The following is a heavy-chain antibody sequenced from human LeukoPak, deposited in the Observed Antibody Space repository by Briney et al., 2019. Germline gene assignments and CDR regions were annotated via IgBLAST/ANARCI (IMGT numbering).Heavy chain of an antibody. J-gene: IGHJ4*02. D-gene: IGHD6-13*01. V-gene: IGHV5-51*01. Sequence: GESLKISCKGSGYRFTSYWIGWVRQMPGKGLEWMGIIYPGDSNTRYSPSFQGQVTFSADRSTSTAYLQWSSLKASDSAMYYYARWRSSWHSDYWGQGTLVTVSS. CDR2: IYPGDSNT. CDR1: GYRFTSYW. CDR3: ARWRSSWHSDY.